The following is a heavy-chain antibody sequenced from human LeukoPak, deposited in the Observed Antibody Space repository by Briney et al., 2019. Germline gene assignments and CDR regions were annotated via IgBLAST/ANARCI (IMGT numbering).Heavy chain of an antibody. CDR3: ARYCSSTNCQDY. Sequence: GGSLRLSCAASGFTVSSSYMNWVRQAPGKGLEWVSVIYSGGNTYYADSVKDRFTISRDNSKNTLYLQMNSLRAEDTAVYYCARYCSSTNCQDYWGQGTLVTVSS. CDR2: IYSGGNT. V-gene: IGHV3-66*01. J-gene: IGHJ4*02. D-gene: IGHD2-2*01. CDR1: GFTVSSSY.